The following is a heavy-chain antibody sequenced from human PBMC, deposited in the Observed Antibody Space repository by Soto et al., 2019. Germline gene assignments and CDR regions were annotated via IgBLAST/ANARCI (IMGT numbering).Heavy chain of an antibody. CDR1: GFTCSSYA. CDR3: ARGDRGAFDL. Sequence: VGSQRLSSTASGFTCSSYAMRWVRQAPGTGLVWVSHIQNDGSRTTYADSVKGRFTISRDNAKNTLYLQMSSLRAEDTAVYYCARGDRGAFDLWGQGTMVTVSS. CDR2: IQNDGSRT. J-gene: IGHJ3*01. V-gene: IGHV3-74*01. D-gene: IGHD3-10*01.